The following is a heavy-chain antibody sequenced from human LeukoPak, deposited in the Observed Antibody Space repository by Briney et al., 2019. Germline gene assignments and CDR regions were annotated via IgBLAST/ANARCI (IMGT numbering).Heavy chain of an antibody. CDR2: ISAYNGNT. CDR3: ARDPMGYYYYMDV. CDR1: GYTFTSYG. J-gene: IGHJ6*03. D-gene: IGHD5-24*01. V-gene: IGHV1-18*01. Sequence: WASVKVSCKASGYTFTSYGISWVRQAPGQGLEWMGWISAYNGNTDYAQKLQGRVTITTDTSTSTAYMELRSLRSDDTAVYYCARDPMGYYYYMDVWGKGTTVTVSS.